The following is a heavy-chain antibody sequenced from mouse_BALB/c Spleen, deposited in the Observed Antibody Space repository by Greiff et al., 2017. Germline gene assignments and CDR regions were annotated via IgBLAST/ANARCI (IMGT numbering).Heavy chain of an antibody. J-gene: IGHJ4*01. CDR3: ARGEYGNSYYYAMDY. CDR1: GFTFSSYA. CDR2: ISSGGSYT. D-gene: IGHD2-10*02. Sequence: EVQGVESGGGLVKPGGSLKLSCAASGFTFSSYAMSWVRQSPEKRLEWVAEISSGGSYTYYPDTVTGRFTISRDNAKNTLYLEMSSLRSEDTAMYYCARGEYGNSYYYAMDYWGQGTSVTVSS. V-gene: IGHV5-9-4*01.